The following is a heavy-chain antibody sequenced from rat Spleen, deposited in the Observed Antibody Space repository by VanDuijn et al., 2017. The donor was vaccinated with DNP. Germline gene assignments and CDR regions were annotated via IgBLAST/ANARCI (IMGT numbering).Heavy chain of an antibody. CDR2: ISTGGGTL. CDR3: TTDFERGY. J-gene: IGHJ2*01. D-gene: IGHD1-11*01. Sequence: EVQLVESGGGLVQPGGSLKLSCVASGFSFSDYYMAWVRQTPTKGLDWVATISTGGGTLYYRDSVTGRFTISRDNAKSTLYLQMDSLRSEDTATYYCTTDFERGYWGQGVMVTVSS. CDR1: GFSFSDYY. V-gene: IGHV5-27*01.